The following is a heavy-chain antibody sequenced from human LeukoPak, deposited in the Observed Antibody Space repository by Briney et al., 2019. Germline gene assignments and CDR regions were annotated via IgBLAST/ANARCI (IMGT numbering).Heavy chain of an antibody. Sequence: GGSLRLSCAASGFTFSSYWMHWVRQAPGKGLVWVSRINSDGSSTSYADSVKGRFTISRDNAKNTLYLQMNSPRAEDTAVYYCARDFDRGAFDIWGQGTMVTVSS. D-gene: IGHD3-22*01. CDR1: GFTFSSYW. J-gene: IGHJ3*02. V-gene: IGHV3-74*01. CDR2: INSDGSST. CDR3: ARDFDRGAFDI.